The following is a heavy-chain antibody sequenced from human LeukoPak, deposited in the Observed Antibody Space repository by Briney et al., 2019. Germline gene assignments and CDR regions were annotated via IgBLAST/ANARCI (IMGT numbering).Heavy chain of an antibody. Sequence: GEPLKISCQGSGYSFTSYWISWVRQMPGKGLEWMGRIDPSDSYTNYSPSFQGHVTISADKSISTAYLQWSSLKASDTAMYYCARHYRSSGSFDYWGQGTLVTVSS. D-gene: IGHD6-19*01. CDR1: GYSFTSYW. CDR2: IDPSDSYT. V-gene: IGHV5-10-1*01. CDR3: ARHYRSSGSFDY. J-gene: IGHJ4*02.